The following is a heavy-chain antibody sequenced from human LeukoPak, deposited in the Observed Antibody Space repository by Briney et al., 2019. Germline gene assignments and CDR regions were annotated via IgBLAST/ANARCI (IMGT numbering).Heavy chain of an antibody. J-gene: IGHJ3*02. D-gene: IGHD3-3*01. Sequence: PGRSLRLSCAASGFTFSSYGMHWVRQAPGKGLEWVAVISYDGSNKYYADSVKGRFTISRDNSKNTLYLQMNSLRAEDTALYYCARVRMVTIFGVVITHDPAAFDIWGQGTMVTVSS. V-gene: IGHV3-30*03. CDR3: ARVRMVTIFGVVITHDPAAFDI. CDR2: ISYDGSNK. CDR1: GFTFSSYG.